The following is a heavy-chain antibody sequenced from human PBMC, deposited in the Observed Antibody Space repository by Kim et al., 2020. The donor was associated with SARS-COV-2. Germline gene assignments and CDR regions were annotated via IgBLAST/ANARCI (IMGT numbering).Heavy chain of an antibody. Sequence: GGSLRLSCVASGFTFGDYAMHWVRQAPGKGLEWVSGISWNSGYIGYADSVKGRFTISRDNAKNSLYLQMNSLRAEDTAFYYCAKATYSGTYNWFDPWGQGTLVTVSS. CDR3: AKATYSGTYNWFDP. D-gene: IGHD1-26*01. CDR1: GFTFGDYA. J-gene: IGHJ5*02. V-gene: IGHV3-9*01. CDR2: ISWNSGYI.